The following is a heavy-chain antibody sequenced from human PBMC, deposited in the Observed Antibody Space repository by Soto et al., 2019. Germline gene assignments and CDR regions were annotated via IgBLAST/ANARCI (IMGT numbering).Heavy chain of an antibody. CDR2: FDREDGET. D-gene: IGHD1-26*01. CDR3: AHGEGIVKSVVYFDS. J-gene: IGHJ4*02. V-gene: IGHV1-24*01. Sequence: ASVKVSCKVSGYFLTALSIHWVRQAPGKGLEWMGGFDREDGETIYAQKFQGRVTMTEDTSTDSAYMELSSLTSEDTAIYYCAHGEGIVKSVVYFDSWGQGTLVTVSS. CDR1: GYFLTALS.